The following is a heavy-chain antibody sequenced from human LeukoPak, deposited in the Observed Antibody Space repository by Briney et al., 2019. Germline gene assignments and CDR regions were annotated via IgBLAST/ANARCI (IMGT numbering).Heavy chain of an antibody. CDR2: IKQDGSEK. Sequence: PGGSLRLSCAASGFTFSSYWMSWGRQAPGKGLERVANIKQDGSEKYYVDSVKGRFTISIDNAKNSLYLQMNSLRAEDTAVYYCARDFSLWSGGAYWGQGTLVTVSS. CDR3: ARDFSLWSGGAY. V-gene: IGHV3-7*01. CDR1: GFTFSSYW. J-gene: IGHJ4*02. D-gene: IGHD3-3*01.